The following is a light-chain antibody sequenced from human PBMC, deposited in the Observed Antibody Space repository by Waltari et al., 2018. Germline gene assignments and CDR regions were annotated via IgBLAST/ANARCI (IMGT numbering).Light chain of an antibody. J-gene: IGKJ1*01. V-gene: IGKV3-15*01. CDR1: QSVGIP. CDR3: QQYNRWPGT. CDR2: DAS. Sequence: SCRAIQSVGIPIDWDQQKPGQAPNLLIYDASTRASGVPARFSGSGSGTDFTLTISSLQSEDFAMYYCQQYNRWPGTFGQGTRVEIK.